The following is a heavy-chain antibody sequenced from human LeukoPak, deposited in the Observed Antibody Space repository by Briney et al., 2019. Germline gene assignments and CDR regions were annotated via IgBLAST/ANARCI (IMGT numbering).Heavy chain of an antibody. CDR2: ISGSGGST. V-gene: IGHV3-23*01. CDR3: AKVVGATTRGYCDY. Sequence: GGSLRLSCAASGFTFSSYAMSWVRQAPGKGLEWVSTISGSGGSTYYADSVKGRFTISRDNSKNTLYLQMNSLRAEDTAVYYCAKVVGATTRGYCDYWGQGTLVTVSS. CDR1: GFTFSSYA. J-gene: IGHJ4*02. D-gene: IGHD1-26*01.